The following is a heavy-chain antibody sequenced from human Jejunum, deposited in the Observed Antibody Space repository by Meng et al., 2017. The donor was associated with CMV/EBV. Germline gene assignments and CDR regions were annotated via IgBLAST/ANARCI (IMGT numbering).Heavy chain of an antibody. CDR1: ASFTNYY. CDR2: VYFTGST. D-gene: IGHD3-3*02. V-gene: IGHV4-59*01. CDR3: ARGGNFHLWSSYYPLDY. Sequence: ASFTNYYWSWIRQSPGRGLEWVGAVYFTGSTKYNPSLKSRVTISLDASTNQISLKLSSVTAADTAVYYCARGGNFHLWSSYYPLDYWGQGTLVTVSS. J-gene: IGHJ4*02.